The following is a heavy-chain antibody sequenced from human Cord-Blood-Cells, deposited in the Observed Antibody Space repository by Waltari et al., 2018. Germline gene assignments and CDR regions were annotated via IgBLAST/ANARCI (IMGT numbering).Heavy chain of an antibody. V-gene: IGHV1-69*01. Sequence: QVQLVQSGAEVKKPGSSVKVSCKASGGTFSSYAISWVRQAPGQGLEWMGGIIPIFGTANDAQKFQGRGTMTADESTSTAYMELSSLRSEDTAVYYCARGFEPGIVVVPAAIRDYYYYYMDVWGKGTTVTVSS. D-gene: IGHD2-2*02. CDR1: GGTFSSYA. CDR3: ARGFEPGIVVVPAAIRDYYYYYMDV. J-gene: IGHJ6*03. CDR2: IIPIFGTA.